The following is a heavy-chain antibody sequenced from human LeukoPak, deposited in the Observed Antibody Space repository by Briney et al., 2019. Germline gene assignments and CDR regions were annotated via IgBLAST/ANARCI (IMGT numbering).Heavy chain of an antibody. Sequence: SVKVSCKASGGTFSSYAISWVRQAPGQGLEWMGGIIPIFGTANYAQKFQGRVTITADESTSTAYIELSSLRSEDTAVYYCARVDDYVWGSYRLRGDAFDIWGQGTMVTVSS. V-gene: IGHV1-69*13. J-gene: IGHJ3*02. D-gene: IGHD3-16*02. CDR3: ARVDDYVWGSYRLRGDAFDI. CDR1: GGTFSSYA. CDR2: IIPIFGTA.